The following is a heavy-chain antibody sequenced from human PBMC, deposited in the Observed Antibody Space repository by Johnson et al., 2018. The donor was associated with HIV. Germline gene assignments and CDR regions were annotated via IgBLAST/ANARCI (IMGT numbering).Heavy chain of an antibody. CDR3: TRDRIAAAGHDAFDI. J-gene: IGHJ3*02. CDR2: IRYDGSNGGST. V-gene: IGHV3-33*01. D-gene: IGHD6-13*01. CDR1: GFTFSSYG. Sequence: QVQLVESGGGVVQPGTSLRLSCAASGFTFSSYGIHWVRQAPGKGLEWVAFIRYDGSNGGSTYYANSVKGRFTISRDNAKNTLFLRMNSLKTEDTAVYYCTRDRIAAAGHDAFDIWGQGTMVTVSS.